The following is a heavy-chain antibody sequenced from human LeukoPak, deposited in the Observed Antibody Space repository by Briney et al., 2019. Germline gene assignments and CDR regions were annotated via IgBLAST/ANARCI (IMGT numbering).Heavy chain of an antibody. CDR1: GYTFTSYG. D-gene: IGHD1-26*01. CDR2: ISAYNGNT. V-gene: IGHV1-18*01. CDR3: ARDQVGATPFDY. Sequence: ASVKVSCKASGYTFTSYGISWVRQAPGQGLEWMGWISAYNGNTNYAQTLQGRVTMTTDTSTSTAYMELRSLRSDDTAVYYCARDQVGATPFDYWGQGTLVTVSS. J-gene: IGHJ4*02.